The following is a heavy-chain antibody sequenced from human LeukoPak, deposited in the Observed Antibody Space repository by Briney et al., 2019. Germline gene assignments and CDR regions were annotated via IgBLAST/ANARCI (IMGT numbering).Heavy chain of an antibody. J-gene: IGHJ2*01. V-gene: IGHV4-39*07. D-gene: IGHD5-18*01. CDR1: GGSISSRSYY. Sequence: NTSETLSLTCTVSGGSISSRSYYWGWIRQPPGKGLEWIGSIYYSGSTYYNPSLKSRVTVSVDTSKNQFSLKLSSVTAADTAVYYCARDSVDTAMVNWYFDLWGRGTLVTVSS. CDR3: ARDSVDTAMVNWYFDL. CDR2: IYYSGST.